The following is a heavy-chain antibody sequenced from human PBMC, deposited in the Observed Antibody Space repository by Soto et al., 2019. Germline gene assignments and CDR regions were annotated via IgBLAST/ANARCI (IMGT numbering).Heavy chain of an antibody. D-gene: IGHD3-16*01. CDR3: ARLWGSPPGP. J-gene: IGHJ3*01. V-gene: IGHV4-4*02. CDR1: GVSISSGNW. Sequence: QVQLQESGPGLVKPSGTLSLTCAVSGVSISSGNWWSWVRQTPGKGLEWIGEIFHSGSTNYNPSLKSRVTVSVDQSKNQFSLKLSSVTAADTAVYYCARLWGSPPGPCGQGTMVIVSS. CDR2: IFHSGST.